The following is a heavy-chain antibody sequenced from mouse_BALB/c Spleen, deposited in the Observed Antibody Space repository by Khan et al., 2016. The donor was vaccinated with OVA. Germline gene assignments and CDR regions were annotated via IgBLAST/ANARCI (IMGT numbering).Heavy chain of an antibody. Sequence: VQLKQSGAELVKPAASLKLSCTASGYNIKDIYIHWVKQRPEKGLERIRRTDPANGNTKYDPKFQGKATITADTSSNTAYLQLSSLTSEDTAGYYCRISTINAWGQGTTRTVSS. J-gene: IGHJ2*01. CDR1: GYNIKDIY. CDR3: RISTINA. CDR2: TDPANGNT. V-gene: IGHV14-3*02.